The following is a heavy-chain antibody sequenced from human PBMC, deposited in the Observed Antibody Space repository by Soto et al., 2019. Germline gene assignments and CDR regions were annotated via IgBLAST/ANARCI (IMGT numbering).Heavy chain of an antibody. Sequence: SETLSLTCAVYGGSFSGYYWSWIRQPPGKGLEWIGEINHSGSTNYNPSLKSRVTISVDTSKNQFSLKLSSVTAADTAVYYCASSTSIRLPPYYSFDYWGQGTLVTVSS. CDR3: ASSTSIRLPPYYSFDY. D-gene: IGHD2-2*02. CDR2: INHSGST. CDR1: GGSFSGYY. J-gene: IGHJ4*02. V-gene: IGHV4-34*01.